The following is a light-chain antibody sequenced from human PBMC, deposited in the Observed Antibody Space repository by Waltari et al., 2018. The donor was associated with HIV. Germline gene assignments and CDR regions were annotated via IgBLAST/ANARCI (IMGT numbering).Light chain of an antibody. V-gene: IGLV1-47*01. CDR3: AAWDDSLSAWV. Sequence: QSVMTQPPSASGTPGQRVTISCSGSSSNIGRNFVYWYQQLPGTAPKLLIYRNNQRPSGVPDRFAGSKSGTSASLAIGVLRSEVEADYYCAAWDDSLSAWVFGGGTKLTVL. CDR1: SSNIGRNF. CDR2: RNN. J-gene: IGLJ3*02.